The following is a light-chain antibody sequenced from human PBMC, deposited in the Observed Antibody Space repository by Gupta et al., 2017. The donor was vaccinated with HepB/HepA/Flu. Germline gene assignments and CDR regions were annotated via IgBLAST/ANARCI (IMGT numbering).Light chain of an antibody. Sequence: ENVLTQSPVTLSLSPGERATLSCRASQSITRTYLAWYQQKPGQAPRLLIYDISTRATGTPDRFSGSGSGTDFTLTISRLEPEDFAIYYCQQYGSSPLTFGGGTRVEIK. CDR3: QQYGSSPLT. CDR2: DIS. V-gene: IGKV3-20*01. J-gene: IGKJ4*01. CDR1: QSITRTY.